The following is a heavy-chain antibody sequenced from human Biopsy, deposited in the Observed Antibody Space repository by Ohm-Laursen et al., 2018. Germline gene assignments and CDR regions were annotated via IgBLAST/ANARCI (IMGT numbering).Heavy chain of an antibody. D-gene: IGHD3-9*01. Sequence: SVKVSCKVPGGTFSNYGVNWARQAPGQGLEWLGGNIPILGTGNYAQKFQDRVTVAADTSTSTATMELRSLRSDDTAVYYCATKLTGYFHHWGQGTLVIVSS. CDR3: ATKLTGYFHH. CDR1: GGTFSNYG. J-gene: IGHJ1*01. V-gene: IGHV1-69*06. CDR2: NIPILGTG.